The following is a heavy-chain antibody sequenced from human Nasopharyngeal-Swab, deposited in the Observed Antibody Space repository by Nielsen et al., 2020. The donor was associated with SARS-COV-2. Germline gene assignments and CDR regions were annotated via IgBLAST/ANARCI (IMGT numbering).Heavy chain of an antibody. J-gene: IGHJ4*02. Sequence: WVRQAPGQGLEWMGWISAYNGNANYAQKLQGRVTMTTDTSTSTAYMELRSLRSDDTAVYYCVRGGSYLTGPADYWGQGTLVTVSS. D-gene: IGHD1-26*01. CDR3: VRGGSYLTGPADY. V-gene: IGHV1-18*01. CDR2: ISAYNGNA.